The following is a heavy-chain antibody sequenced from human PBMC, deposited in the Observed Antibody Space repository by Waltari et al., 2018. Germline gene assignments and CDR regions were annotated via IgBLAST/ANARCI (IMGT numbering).Heavy chain of an antibody. CDR3: ARDHWYSLDL. CDR2: IKRDATEE. D-gene: IGHD2-21*02. CDR1: GFTFSIHW. J-gene: IGHJ4*02. Sequence: EEQLVESGGGLVQPGGSLRRSCVASGFTFSIHWLAWGRQAQGKELEWVAKIKRDATEEMYVDSVKGRFTISKDNTKNSLFLEMNSLRAEDTAVYYCARDHWYSLDLWGQGTLVTVSS. V-gene: IGHV3-7*01.